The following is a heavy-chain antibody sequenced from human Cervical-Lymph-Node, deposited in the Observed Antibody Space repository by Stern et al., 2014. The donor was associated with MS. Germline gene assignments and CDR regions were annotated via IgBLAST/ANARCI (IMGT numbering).Heavy chain of an antibody. J-gene: IGHJ2*01. D-gene: IGHD4-23*01. CDR2: IIPMFGTI. Sequence: QVQLGQSGAELKTPGSSVRISCKASGGTFTSYAINWVRQAPGQGPEWMGGIIPMFGTINYAQNFQGRVTISADESTGIAYMELTGLTSEDTAVFYCARDGRGNFFYFDLWGRGTLVTVSS. CDR1: GGTFTSYA. V-gene: IGHV1-69*01. CDR3: ARDGRGNFFYFDL.